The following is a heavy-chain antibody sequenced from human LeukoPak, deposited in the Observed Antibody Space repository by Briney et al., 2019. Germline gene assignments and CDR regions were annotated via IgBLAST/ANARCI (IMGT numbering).Heavy chain of an antibody. Sequence: SETLSLTCTVSGGSISSYYWSWIRQPPGKGLEWIGEINHSGSTNYNPSLKSRVTISVDTSKNQFSLKLSSATAADTAVYYCAKTRRGYSYGLDYWGQGTLVTVSS. J-gene: IGHJ4*02. D-gene: IGHD5-18*01. CDR2: INHSGST. CDR1: GGSISSYY. V-gene: IGHV4-34*01. CDR3: AKTRRGYSYGLDY.